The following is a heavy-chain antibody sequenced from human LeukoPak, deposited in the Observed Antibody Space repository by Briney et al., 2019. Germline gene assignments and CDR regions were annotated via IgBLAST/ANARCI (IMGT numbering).Heavy chain of an antibody. CDR1: GGSFSGYY. Sequence: SETLSLTCAVYGGSFSGYYWSWIRQPPGKGLEWLGEINHSGSTNYNPSLKSRVTISVDTSKNQFSLKLSSVTAADTAVYYCARGADYYDSSLDYWGQGTLVTVSS. D-gene: IGHD3-22*01. CDR2: INHSGST. CDR3: ARGADYYDSSLDY. J-gene: IGHJ4*02. V-gene: IGHV4-34*01.